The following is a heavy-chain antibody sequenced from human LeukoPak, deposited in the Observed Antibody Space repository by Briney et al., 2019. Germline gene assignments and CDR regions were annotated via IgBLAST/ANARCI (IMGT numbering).Heavy chain of an antibody. D-gene: IGHD2-2*02. Sequence: VASVKVSCKASGHTFTSYGISWVRQAPGQGLEWMGWISAYNGNTNYAQKLQGRVTMTTDTSTSTAYMELRGLRSDDTAVYYCARDQYCSSTSCYSDYWGQGTLVTVSS. J-gene: IGHJ4*02. V-gene: IGHV1-18*01. CDR2: ISAYNGNT. CDR1: GHTFTSYG. CDR3: ARDQYCSSTSCYSDY.